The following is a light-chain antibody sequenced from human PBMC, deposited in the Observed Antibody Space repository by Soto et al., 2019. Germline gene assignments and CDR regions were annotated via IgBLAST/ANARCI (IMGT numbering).Light chain of an antibody. V-gene: IGKV3-20*01. CDR2: GAS. J-gene: IGKJ3*01. CDR3: XXYGSSPFT. CDR1: QSVSSNY. Sequence: EIVLTQSPGTLALSPGERATLSCRASQSVSSNYVTWYQQKRGQAPRLLIHGASSRATGIPDRFSGSGSGXXXXXXXXXLEPXDFXXXXXXXYGSSPFTFGPGTKVGIK.